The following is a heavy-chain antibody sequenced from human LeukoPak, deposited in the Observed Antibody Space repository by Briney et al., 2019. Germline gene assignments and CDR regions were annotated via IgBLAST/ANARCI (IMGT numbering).Heavy chain of an antibody. D-gene: IGHD4-11*01. J-gene: IGHJ4*02. CDR2: IYTSGST. CDR3: ARDYSNYGFDY. CDR1: GGSISSYY. V-gene: IGHV4-4*09. Sequence: SETLSLTCTVSGGSISSYYWSWIRQPPGKGLEWIGYIYTSGSTNYNPSLKSRVTISVDASKNQFSLKLSSVTAADTAVYYCARDYSNYGFDYWGQGTLVTVSS.